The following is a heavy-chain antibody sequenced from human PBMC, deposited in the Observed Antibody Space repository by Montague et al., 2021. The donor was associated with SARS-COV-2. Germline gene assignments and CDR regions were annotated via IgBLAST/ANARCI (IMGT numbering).Heavy chain of an antibody. CDR1: GFSLITSGMC. J-gene: IGHJ6*02. V-gene: IGHV2-70*11. CDR2: IDWDDDK. D-gene: IGHD3-9*01. CDR3: ARRTYDILTGYVYGMDV. Sequence: PALVKPTQTLTLTCTFSGFSLITSGMCVSWIRQPPGKALEWLARIDWDDDKYYSTSLKTRLTISKDTSKNQVVLTMTNMDPVDTATYYCARRTYDILTGYVYGMDVWGQGTTVTVSS.